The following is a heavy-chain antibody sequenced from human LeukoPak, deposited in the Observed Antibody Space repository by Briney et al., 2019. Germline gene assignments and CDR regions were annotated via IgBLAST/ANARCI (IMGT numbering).Heavy chain of an antibody. CDR3: ARGGRRGAF. Sequence: SETLSLTCAVYGGSFNGYYWSWIRQPPGKGLEWIGEINHSGSTNYNPSLKSRVTISVDTSKNQFSLKLSSVTAADTAVYYCARGGRRGAFWGQGTLVTVSS. CDR1: GGSFNGYY. J-gene: IGHJ4*02. V-gene: IGHV4-34*01. D-gene: IGHD4/OR15-4a*01. CDR2: INHSGST.